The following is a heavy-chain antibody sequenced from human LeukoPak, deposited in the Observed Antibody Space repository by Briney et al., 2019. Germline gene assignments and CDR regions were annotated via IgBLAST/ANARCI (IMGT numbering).Heavy chain of an antibody. J-gene: IGHJ5*02. D-gene: IGHD2-2*01. CDR3: ARGEKAGYCSSTSCPSNWFDP. Sequence: ASVKVSCKASGYTFTSYGISWVRQAPGQGLEWMGWINPNSGGTNYAQKFQGWVTMTRDTSISTAYMELSRLRSDDTAVYYCARGEKAGYCSSTSCPSNWFDPWGQGTLVTVSS. CDR2: INPNSGGT. CDR1: GYTFTSYG. V-gene: IGHV1-2*04.